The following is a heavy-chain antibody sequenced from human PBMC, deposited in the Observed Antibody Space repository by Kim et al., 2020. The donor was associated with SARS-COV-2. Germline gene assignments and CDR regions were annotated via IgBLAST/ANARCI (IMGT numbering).Heavy chain of an antibody. CDR2: IYPGDSDT. CDR1: GFNFGNSW. D-gene: IGHD5-18*01. CDR3: ARVRGIQYGHYMGALHI. Sequence: GESLKISCKGSGFNFGNSWIAWMRQMPGKGLEWMGLIYPGDSDTKYSPSFQGQVTMSADKSITTAYLQWSSLEALDTAMYYCARVRGIQYGHYMGALHIWGQGTMVTVSS. J-gene: IGHJ3*02. V-gene: IGHV5-51*01.